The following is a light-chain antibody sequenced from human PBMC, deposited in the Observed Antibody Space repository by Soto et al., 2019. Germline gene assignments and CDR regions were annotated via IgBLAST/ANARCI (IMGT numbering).Light chain of an antibody. CDR2: DAS. CDR3: QQRSNWPRT. CDR1: QSVASY. Sequence: EIVLTQSPATLSLSPGERATLSCRASQSVASYLAWYQQRPGQAPRLLISDASKRATGIPGRISGSGSGTDFTLTISSLEPEDFAVYYCQQRSNWPRTFGQGTRVDIK. V-gene: IGKV3-11*01. J-gene: IGKJ1*01.